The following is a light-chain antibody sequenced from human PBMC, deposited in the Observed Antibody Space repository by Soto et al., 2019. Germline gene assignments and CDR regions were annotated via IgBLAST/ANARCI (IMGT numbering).Light chain of an antibody. Sequence: SYELTQPPSVSVSPGQTASITCSGDKLGDKYACWYQQKPGQSPVLVIYQDSKRPSGIPERFSGSNSGNTATLTISGTQAMDEADYDCQAWDSRTHVVFGGGTKLTVL. CDR2: QDS. V-gene: IGLV3-1*01. CDR3: QAWDSRTHVV. J-gene: IGLJ2*01. CDR1: KLGDKY.